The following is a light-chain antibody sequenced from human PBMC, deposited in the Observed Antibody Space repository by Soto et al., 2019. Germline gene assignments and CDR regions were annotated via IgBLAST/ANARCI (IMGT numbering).Light chain of an antibody. CDR1: HDISKF. CDR3: QHYDSVPLT. V-gene: IGKV1-33*01. CDR2: DAS. J-gene: IGKJ4*01. Sequence: DTQMTQSPSSLSASVGDRVTITCQASHDISKFLNWYQQKPGKAPKLLMYDASNLPSGVPSRFSGRGYGTDFTFTINRLQAEDVATYYCQHYDSVPLTFGGGTKVDLK.